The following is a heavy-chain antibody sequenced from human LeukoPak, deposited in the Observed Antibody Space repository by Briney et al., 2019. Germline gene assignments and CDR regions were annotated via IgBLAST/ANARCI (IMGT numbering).Heavy chain of an antibody. CDR1: GGSISSGHYY. D-gene: IGHD3-10*01. Sequence: PPETLSLTCSVSGGSISSGHYYWGWIRQPPGKGLEWIGSIYYSGSTYYNPSLKSRVTISVDTSKNQFSLKLSSVTAADTAVYYCARHFKLLMVRGVMGNWFDPWGQGTLVTVSS. CDR2: IYYSGST. J-gene: IGHJ5*02. V-gene: IGHV4-39*01. CDR3: ARHFKLLMVRGVMGNWFDP.